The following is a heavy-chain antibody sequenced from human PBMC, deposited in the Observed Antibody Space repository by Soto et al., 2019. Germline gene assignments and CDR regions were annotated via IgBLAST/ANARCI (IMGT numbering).Heavy chain of an antibody. CDR3: AKYGGYCGGGCCFRGAFDL. Sequence: EVQLVESGGRLVKPGGSLRLSCAVSGFALSSYSIAWVRQAPGKGLEWVSLTFNYAGRLYYADSVKGRFAIARDDAKNSVYMQMNMLRAEDTAVYYCAKYGGYCGGGCCFRGAFDLWGQGT. D-gene: IGHD2-15*01. J-gene: IGHJ3*01. V-gene: IGHV3-21*03. CDR1: GFALSSYS. CDR2: TFNYAGRL.